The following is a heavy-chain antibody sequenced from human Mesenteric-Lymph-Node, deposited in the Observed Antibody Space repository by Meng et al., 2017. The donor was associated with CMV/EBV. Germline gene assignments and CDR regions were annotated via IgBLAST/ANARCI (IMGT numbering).Heavy chain of an antibody. CDR3: ARDRDTDWYSPFDY. D-gene: IGHD3-9*01. CDR2: INPKTGGR. V-gene: IGHV1-2*06. J-gene: IGHJ4*02. Sequence: QVQLVQSGAEVKKPGASVRVSCKASGYTFIDYYINWVRQAPGQGLEWMGRINPKTGGRSYAQNFQGRVTMTRDTPINTAYMEVNRLNSDDTAMYYCARDRDTDWYSPFDYWGPGTLVTVSS. CDR1: GYTFIDYY.